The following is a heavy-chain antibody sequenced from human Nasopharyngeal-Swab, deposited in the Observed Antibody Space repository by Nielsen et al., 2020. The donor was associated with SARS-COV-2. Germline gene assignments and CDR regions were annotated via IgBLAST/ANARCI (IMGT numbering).Heavy chain of an antibody. CDR2: IYYSGST. D-gene: IGHD3-10*01. V-gene: IGHV4-59*12. Sequence: SETLSPTRTVSGVSISSYYWSWIRQPPGKGLEWTGYIYYSGSTNYIPSLKSRVNISVDTSKNQFSLKLSSVTAADTAVYYCASLTYYYGSGARRGMDVWGQGTTVTVSS. J-gene: IGHJ6*02. CDR1: GVSISSYY. CDR3: ASLTYYYGSGARRGMDV.